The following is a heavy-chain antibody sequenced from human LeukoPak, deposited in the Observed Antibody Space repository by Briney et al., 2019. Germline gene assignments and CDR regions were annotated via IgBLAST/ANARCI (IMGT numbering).Heavy chain of an antibody. CDR1: GYTFTGYY. CDR2: IIPIFGIA. D-gene: IGHD2-15*01. J-gene: IGHJ5*02. V-gene: IGHV1-69*04. Sequence: SVKVSCKASGYTFTGYYMHWVRQAPGQGLEWMGRIIPIFGIANYAQKFQGRVTITADKSTSTAYMELSSLRSEDTAVYYCARDHCSGGSCYSRGPWHNWFDPWGQGTLVTVSS. CDR3: ARDHCSGGSCYSRGPWHNWFDP.